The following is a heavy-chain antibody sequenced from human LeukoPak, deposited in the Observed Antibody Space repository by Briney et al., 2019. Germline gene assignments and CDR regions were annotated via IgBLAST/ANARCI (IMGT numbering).Heavy chain of an antibody. J-gene: IGHJ4*02. CDR1: GFTFSSYA. D-gene: IGHD2-15*01. Sequence: GGSLRLSCAASGFTFSSYAMSWARQAPGKGLEWVSTIGTSADTYYPDSVKGRFTISRDNSRNTLDLQMNSLRADDTAVYYCAKNVPGRAIDDWGQGTLVTVST. V-gene: IGHV3-23*01. CDR3: AKNVPGRAIDD. CDR2: IGTSADT.